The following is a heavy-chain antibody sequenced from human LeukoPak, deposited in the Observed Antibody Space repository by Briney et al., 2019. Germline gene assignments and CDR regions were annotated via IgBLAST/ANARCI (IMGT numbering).Heavy chain of an antibody. J-gene: IGHJ6*02. Sequence: PGGSLRLSCAASGFTFSSYGMHWVRQAPGKGLEWVAVIWYDGSNKYYADSVKGRFTISRDNSKNTLYLQMNSLRAEDTAVYYCARDGYDFWSGYYGGALKPYYYYGMDVWGQGTTVTVSS. CDR3: ARDGYDFWSGYYGGALKPYYYYGMDV. CDR1: GFTFSSYG. CDR2: IWYDGSNK. V-gene: IGHV3-33*01. D-gene: IGHD3-3*01.